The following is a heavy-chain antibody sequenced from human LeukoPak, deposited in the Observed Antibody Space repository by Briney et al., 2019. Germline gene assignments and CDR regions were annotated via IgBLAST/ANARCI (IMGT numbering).Heavy chain of an antibody. Sequence: PGGSLRLSCAASELTVSSNCMTWVRQAPGKGLEWVSFIYSDSSTYYADSVRGRFTISRDNSKNTLYLQMNSLRAEDTAVYYCARRAGIYSHPYDYWGQGTLVTVSS. D-gene: IGHD1-14*01. V-gene: IGHV3-53*01. CDR3: ARRAGIYSHPYDY. J-gene: IGHJ4*02. CDR1: ELTVSSNC. CDR2: IYSDSST.